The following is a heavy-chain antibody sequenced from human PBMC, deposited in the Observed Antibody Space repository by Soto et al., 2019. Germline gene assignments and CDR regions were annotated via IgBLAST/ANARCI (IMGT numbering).Heavy chain of an antibody. Sequence: GGSLRLSCAAAGCTCGSYAMSWVRQAPGKGLEWVSAISGSGGSTYYADSVKGRFTISRDNSKNTLYLQMNSLRAEDTAVYYCARAFIVRGDYYYYMDVWGKGTTVTVSS. CDR1: GCTCGSYA. CDR2: ISGSGGST. V-gene: IGHV3-23*01. D-gene: IGHD2-8*01. J-gene: IGHJ6*03. CDR3: ARAFIVRGDYYYYMDV.